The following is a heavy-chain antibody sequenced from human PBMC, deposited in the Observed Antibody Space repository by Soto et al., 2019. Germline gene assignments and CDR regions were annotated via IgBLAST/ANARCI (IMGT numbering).Heavy chain of an antibody. CDR2: IYYSGST. CDR1: GGSISSGGYY. J-gene: IGHJ4*02. V-gene: IGHV4-31*03. D-gene: IGHD1-26*01. CDR3: ARVDTSMGATCVSY. Sequence: SETLCLTCTVSGGSISSGGYYWSWIRQHPGKGLEWIGYIYYSGSTYYNPSLKSRVTISVDTSKNQFSLKLSSVTAADTAVYYCARVDTSMGATCVSYWGQGTLVTVSS.